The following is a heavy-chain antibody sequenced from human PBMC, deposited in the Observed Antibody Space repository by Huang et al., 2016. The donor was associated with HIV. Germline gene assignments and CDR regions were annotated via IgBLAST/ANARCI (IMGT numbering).Heavy chain of an antibody. CDR1: GGSLSGYY. D-gene: IGHD3-10*01. J-gene: IGHJ5*02. Sequence: QVHLQQWGAGLLKSAETLSLTCAVYGGSLSGYYWSWLRQTPGKGLDGIGEIKHLGSPNYNPSLKSRVSISMDGSKKQFSLKLKSISDADTSVYFCARDATKNPRGWFDPWGQGTLVTVSS. V-gene: IGHV4-34*02. CDR2: IKHLGSP. CDR3: ARDATKNPRGWFDP.